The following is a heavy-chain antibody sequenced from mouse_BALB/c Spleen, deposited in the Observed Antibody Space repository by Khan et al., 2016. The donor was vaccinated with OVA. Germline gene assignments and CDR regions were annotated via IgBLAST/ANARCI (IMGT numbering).Heavy chain of an antibody. D-gene: IGHD2-14*01. CDR1: GYAITSDYA. Sequence: QLEESGPGLVKPSQSLSPTCTVTGYAITSDYAWNWIRQFPGNKLEWMGYISSTGSTSYNPSLKSRISITRDTSKNQFFLQLKSVTTEDTATYYCARSLYYSYGYALDCWGRGTSVTVSS. CDR2: ISSTGST. CDR3: ARSLYYSYGYALDC. V-gene: IGHV3-2*02. J-gene: IGHJ4*01.